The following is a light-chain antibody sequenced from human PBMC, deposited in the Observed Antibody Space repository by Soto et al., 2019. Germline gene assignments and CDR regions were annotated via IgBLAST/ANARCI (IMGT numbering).Light chain of an antibody. Sequence: QSVLTQPASVSGSPGQSITISCTGTSSDVGSYNLVSWYQQHPGKAPKVIIYEVIKRPSGVSNRFSGSKSGNTASLTISGLQAEDEADYYCCSYAGSTSLVFGGGTKVTGL. CDR3: CSYAGSTSLV. V-gene: IGLV2-23*02. CDR1: SSDVGSYNL. J-gene: IGLJ2*01. CDR2: EVI.